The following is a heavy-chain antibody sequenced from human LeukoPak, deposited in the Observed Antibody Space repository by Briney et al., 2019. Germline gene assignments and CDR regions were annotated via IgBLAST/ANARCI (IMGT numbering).Heavy chain of an antibody. Sequence: AGGSLRLSCSASGFTFSGFGMHWVRQAPGKGLEHVSAIRTTGDSTYYADSVKGRFTISRDNSKNTLDLQMTSLRAEDTAVYFCVKDLTGNYSFHYWGQGTLVTVSS. V-gene: IGHV3-64D*06. J-gene: IGHJ4*02. D-gene: IGHD7-27*01. CDR1: GFTFSGFG. CDR2: IRTTGDST. CDR3: VKDLTGNYSFHY.